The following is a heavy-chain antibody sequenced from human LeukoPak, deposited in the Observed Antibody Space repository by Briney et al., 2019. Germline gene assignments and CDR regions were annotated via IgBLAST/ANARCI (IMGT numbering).Heavy chain of an antibody. D-gene: IGHD3-3*01. V-gene: IGHV3-74*01. CDR3: ARDLEYYDFWSGYLQHMDV. CDR2: INSDGSST. CDR1: GFTVSTTY. J-gene: IGHJ6*03. Sequence: PGGSLRLSCAASGFTVSTTYMNWVRQAPGKGLVWVSRINSDGSSTSYADSVKGRFTISRDNAKNTLYLQMSSLRAEDTAVYYCARDLEYYDFWSGYLQHMDVWGKGTTVTVSS.